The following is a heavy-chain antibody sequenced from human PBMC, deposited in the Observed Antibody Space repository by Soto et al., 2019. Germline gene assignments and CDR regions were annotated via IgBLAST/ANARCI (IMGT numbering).Heavy chain of an antibody. V-gene: IGHV1-69*02. CDR2: IIPILGIA. CDR3: ARAHAGGSGSPAYYYGMDV. CDR1: GGTFSSYT. D-gene: IGHD3-10*01. Sequence: QVQLVQSGAEVKKPGSSVKVSCKASGGTFSSYTISWVRQAPGQGLEWMGRIIPILGIANYAQKFQGRVTIPADNTTNNACMERSGLRSEDTAVYYCARAHAGGSGSPAYYYGMDVWGQGTTVTVSS. J-gene: IGHJ6*02.